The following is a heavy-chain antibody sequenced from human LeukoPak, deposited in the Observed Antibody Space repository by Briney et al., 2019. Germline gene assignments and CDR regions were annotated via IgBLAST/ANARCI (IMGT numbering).Heavy chain of an antibody. J-gene: IGHJ4*02. CDR3: AKGLNRGSGWYEVDY. CDR1: GFTFSSYG. V-gene: IGHV3-23*01. D-gene: IGHD6-19*01. CDR2: ISGSGGSK. Sequence: PGGSLTLSCAVSGFTFSSYGMSWVRQAPGKGLEWVSAISGSGGSKYYEDSVNRRFTLSRDSSNNTLYLQMNILRAEDTAVYYCAKGLNRGSGWYEVDYWGQGTLVTVSS.